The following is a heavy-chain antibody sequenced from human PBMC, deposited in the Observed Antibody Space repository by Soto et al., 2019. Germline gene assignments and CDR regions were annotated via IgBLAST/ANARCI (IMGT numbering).Heavy chain of an antibody. CDR2: ISGSGGST. D-gene: IGHD1-26*01. CDR3: AKGVVGATTDAFDI. J-gene: IGHJ3*02. V-gene: IGHV3-23*01. CDR1: GFTFSSYA. Sequence: GESLKISCAASGFTFSSYAMSWVRQAPGKGLEWVSAISGSGGSTYYADSVKGRFTISRDNSKNTLYLQMNSLRAEDTAVYYCAKGVVGATTDAFDIWGQGTMVTVSS.